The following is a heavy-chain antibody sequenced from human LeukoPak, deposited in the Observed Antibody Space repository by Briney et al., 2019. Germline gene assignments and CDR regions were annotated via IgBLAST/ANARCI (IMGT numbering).Heavy chain of an antibody. CDR3: AKDAWSLDY. J-gene: IGHJ4*02. V-gene: IGHV3-23*01. CDR2: ISGSGADT. D-gene: IGHD2-8*01. CDR1: GFTFSSYA. Sequence: GGSLRLSCAASGFTFSSYAMSWVRQAPGKGLEWVSAISGSGADTYYADSVKGRFTISRDSSKNTLFLQMNSLRAEDTAVYYCAKDAWSLDYWGQGTLVTVCS.